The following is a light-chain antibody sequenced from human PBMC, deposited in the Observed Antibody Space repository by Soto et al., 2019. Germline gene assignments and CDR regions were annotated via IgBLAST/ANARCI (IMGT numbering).Light chain of an antibody. CDR2: DVS. Sequence: QSALTQPRSVSGSPGQSVTISCTGTSSDVGGYNYVSWYQQHPGKAPKLMIYDVSKRPSGVPDRFSGSKSGNTASLTISGLQTEDEADYYCCSYAGSYTIEELFGGGTKVTVL. CDR1: SSDVGGYNY. J-gene: IGLJ2*01. CDR3: CSYAGSYTIEEL. V-gene: IGLV2-11*01.